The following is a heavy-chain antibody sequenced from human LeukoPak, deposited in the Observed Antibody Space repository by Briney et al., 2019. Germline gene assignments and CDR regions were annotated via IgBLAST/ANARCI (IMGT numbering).Heavy chain of an antibody. Sequence: SVKVSCKASGGTFSSYAISWVRQAPGQGLEWMGGIIPIFGTANYAQKFQGRVTITADESTSTAYMELSSLRSEDTAVYYCARDRFGELLFQYWGQGTLVTVSS. D-gene: IGHD3-10*01. CDR1: GGTFSSYA. CDR3: ARDRFGELLFQY. CDR2: IIPIFGTA. V-gene: IGHV1-69*13. J-gene: IGHJ4*02.